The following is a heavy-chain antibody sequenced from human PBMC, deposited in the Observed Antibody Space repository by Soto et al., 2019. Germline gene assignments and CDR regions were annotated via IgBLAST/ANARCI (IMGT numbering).Heavy chain of an antibody. V-gene: IGHV1-46*03. D-gene: IGHD2-15*01. Sequence: QVQLVQSGADVKRPGASVKVSCKASGYTFTNYYMHWVRQAPGQGLQWVGIINPRDGTTSYAQKFQGRVTMTRDTSTSTVYMALSSLSSEDTAVYYCGRVDCSGGSCYRFDDWGQGTLVTVSS. CDR3: GRVDCSGGSCYRFDD. J-gene: IGHJ4*02. CDR1: GYTFTNYY. CDR2: INPRDGTT.